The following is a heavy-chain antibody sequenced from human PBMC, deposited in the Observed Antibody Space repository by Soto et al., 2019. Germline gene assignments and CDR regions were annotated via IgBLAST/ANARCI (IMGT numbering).Heavy chain of an antibody. CDR1: GFTFSSYA. V-gene: IGHV3-23*01. J-gene: IGHJ5*02. Sequence: SLRLSCAASGFTFSSYAMNWVRQGPGKGLEWVSTISGSAGSTYYADSVKGRFTISRDNSKNTLYLQMDSLSVEDTAMYYCAKVPSAVASTPWFDPWGQGTPGHRLL. CDR2: ISGSAGST. CDR3: AKVPSAVASTPWFDP. D-gene: IGHD2-15*01.